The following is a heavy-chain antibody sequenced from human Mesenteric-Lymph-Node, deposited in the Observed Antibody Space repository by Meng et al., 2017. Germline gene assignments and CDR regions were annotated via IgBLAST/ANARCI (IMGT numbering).Heavy chain of an antibody. D-gene: IGHD2-2*02. Sequence: QLHKWGERWLEHWGILSLTCAVYGGSVSGYYCSWIRRPPGKGLEWIGDIDHSRDTNYNPSFKSRVTISVDTSKNQFSLRLSSVTAADTAVYYCARVVEDCASCYKGWFDPWGQGTLVTVSS. V-gene: IGHV4-34*01. CDR3: ARVVEDCASCYKGWFDP. CDR2: IDHSRDT. CDR1: GGSVSGYY. J-gene: IGHJ5*02.